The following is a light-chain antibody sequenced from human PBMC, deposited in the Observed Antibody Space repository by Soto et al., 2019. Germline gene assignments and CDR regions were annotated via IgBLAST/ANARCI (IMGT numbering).Light chain of an antibody. CDR1: VLAKKY. CDR2: KDS. CDR3: YSATDNKNV. J-gene: IGLJ1*01. Sequence: SYELTQPSSVSVSPGQTARITCSGDVLAKKYARWFQQKPGQAPVLVIYKDSERPSGIPERFSGSSSGTTVTLTISGAQVEDEADYYCYSATDNKNVFGTGTKLTVL. V-gene: IGLV3-27*01.